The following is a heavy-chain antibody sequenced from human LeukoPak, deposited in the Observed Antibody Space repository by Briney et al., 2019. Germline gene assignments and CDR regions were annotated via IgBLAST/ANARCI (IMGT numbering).Heavy chain of an antibody. J-gene: IGHJ5*02. CDR1: GDSISSSSYY. V-gene: IGHV4-39*07. CDR3: ARGGYYGSGNDFRFDP. CDR2: IFYSGST. Sequence: SETLSLTCTVSGDSISSSSYYWGWIRQPPGKGLEWIGTIFYSGSTYYNPSLKSRVTISVDTSKNQFSLKLSPVTAADTAVYYCARGGYYGSGNDFRFDPWGQGTLVTVSS. D-gene: IGHD3-10*01.